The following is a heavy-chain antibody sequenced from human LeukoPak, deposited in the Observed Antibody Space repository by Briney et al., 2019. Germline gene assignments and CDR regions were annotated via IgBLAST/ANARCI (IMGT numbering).Heavy chain of an antibody. V-gene: IGHV3-30-3*01. CDR1: GFTFSSYA. CDR3: ARDTDGELLDYYYGMDV. D-gene: IGHD3-10*01. Sequence: GASLRLSCAASGFTFSSYAMHWVRQAPGKGLEWVAVITYDGSNKYYADSVKGRFTISRDNSKNTLYLQMNSLRAEDTAVYYCARDTDGELLDYYYGMDVWGQGTTVTVSS. CDR2: ITYDGSNK. J-gene: IGHJ6*02.